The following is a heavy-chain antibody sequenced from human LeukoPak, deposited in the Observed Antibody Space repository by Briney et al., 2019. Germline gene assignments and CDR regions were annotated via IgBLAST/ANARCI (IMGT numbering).Heavy chain of an antibody. CDR2: ISGSGGST. Sequence: GGSLRLSCAASGFAFSGYAMSWVRKAPGKGLEGVSAISGSGGSTYSADSVKGRFTISRDNSKNTLYLQMNSLRAEDTAVYYCALYYYDSSGYSPPPEYFPHWGEGSLVTVSS. CDR1: GFAFSGYA. CDR3: ALYYYDSSGYSPPPEYFPH. D-gene: IGHD3-22*01. V-gene: IGHV3-23*01. J-gene: IGHJ1*01.